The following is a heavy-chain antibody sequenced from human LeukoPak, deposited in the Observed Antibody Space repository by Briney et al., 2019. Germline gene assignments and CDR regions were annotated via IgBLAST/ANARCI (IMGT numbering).Heavy chain of an antibody. V-gene: IGHV3-33*01. CDR3: ASLAAAGVDY. J-gene: IGHJ4*02. D-gene: IGHD6-13*01. Sequence: PGRSLRLSCAASGFTFSSYGMHWVRQAPGKGLEWVAVIWYDGSNKYYADSVKCRFTISRDNSKNTLYLQMNSLRAEDTAVYYCASLAAAGVDYWGQGTLVTVSS. CDR2: IWYDGSNK. CDR1: GFTFSSYG.